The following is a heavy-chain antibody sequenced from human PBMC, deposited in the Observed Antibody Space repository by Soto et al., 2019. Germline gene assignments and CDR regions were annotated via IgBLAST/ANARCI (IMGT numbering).Heavy chain of an antibody. J-gene: IGHJ4*02. CDR2: IYYSGST. Sequence: QVQLQESGPGLVKPSQTLSLTCTVSGGSISSGDYYWSWIRQPPGKGLEGIGYIYYSGSTYYNPSLQSRVTISVDTSKNQFSLKLSSVTAAATAVYYGARVDTAMAYYFDYCGQGSLVTVSS. D-gene: IGHD5-18*01. V-gene: IGHV4-30-4*01. CDR3: ARVDTAMAYYFDY. CDR1: GGSISSGDYY.